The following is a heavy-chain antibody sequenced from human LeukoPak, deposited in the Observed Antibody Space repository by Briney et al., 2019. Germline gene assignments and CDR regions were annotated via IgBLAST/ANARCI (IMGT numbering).Heavy chain of an antibody. CDR3: ARVRYCSGGSCHSGHYYMDV. J-gene: IGHJ6*03. V-gene: IGHV4-59*11. Sequence: SETLSLTCTVSGGSISSHYWSWIRQPPGKGLEWIGYIYNSGSTNYNPSLNSRVTISVDTSKNQFSLKLSSVTAADTAVYYCARVRYCSGGSCHSGHYYMDVWGKGTTVTISS. CDR1: GGSISSHY. D-gene: IGHD2-15*01. CDR2: IYNSGST.